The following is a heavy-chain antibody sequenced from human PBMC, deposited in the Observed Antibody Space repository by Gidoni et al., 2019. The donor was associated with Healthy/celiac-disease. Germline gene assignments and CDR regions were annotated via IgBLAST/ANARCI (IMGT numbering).Heavy chain of an antibody. J-gene: IGHJ3*02. CDR2: ISWKSGSM. D-gene: IGHD3-22*01. V-gene: IGHV3-9*01. Sequence: EVQLVASGGGWVQPGRSARLSCAASGFTFDDYAMHWLRKAPGKGVEWVSGISWKSGSMGYADSVKDRFTISRDDAKNSLYLQMNSLRAEDTALYYGAKEIMRHYYDSSGYYAAFDIWGQGTMVTVSS. CDR3: AKEIMRHYYDSSGYYAAFDI. CDR1: GFTFDDYA.